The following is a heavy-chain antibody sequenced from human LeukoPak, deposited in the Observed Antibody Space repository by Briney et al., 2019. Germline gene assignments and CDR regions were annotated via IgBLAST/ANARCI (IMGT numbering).Heavy chain of an antibody. Sequence: ASMKVSCKASGYTFTSYGISWVRQAPGQGLEWMGWISAYNGNTNYAQKLQGRVTMTTDTSTSTAYMELRSLRSDDTAVYYCARALYCSGGSCYAYYGMDVWGQGTTVTVSS. CDR3: ARALYCSGGSCYAYYGMDV. CDR2: ISAYNGNT. J-gene: IGHJ6*02. D-gene: IGHD2-15*01. V-gene: IGHV1-18*01. CDR1: GYTFTSYG.